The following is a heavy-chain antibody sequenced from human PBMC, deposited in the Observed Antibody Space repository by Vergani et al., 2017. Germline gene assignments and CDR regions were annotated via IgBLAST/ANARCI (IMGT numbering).Heavy chain of an antibody. V-gene: IGHV5-51*01. CDR2: IHTADSDT. CDR3: ARLYGRNSSGSKYFDY. CDR1: GYSFTNYW. J-gene: IGHJ4*02. Sequence: EVQLVQSGAEVKNPGESLKISCQISGYSFTNYWIGWVRQMPGKGLEWKGIIHTADSDTRYSPSFQGQVTISVDTSISTAYLQRSSLRTSDSAMYYCARLYGRNSSGSKYFDYWGQGTLVTVSS. D-gene: IGHD1-26*01.